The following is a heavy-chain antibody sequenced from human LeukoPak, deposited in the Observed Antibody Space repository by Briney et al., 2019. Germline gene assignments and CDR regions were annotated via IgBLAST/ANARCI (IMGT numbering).Heavy chain of an antibody. CDR1: GFIFSSYA. J-gene: IGHJ6*03. V-gene: IGHV3-30*04. CDR3: ARDSLRTALYYMDV. CDR2: ISYDGSNK. Sequence: GKSLRLSCAASGFIFSSYAMHWVRQAPGKGLEWVALISYDGSNKYYGESVKGRFTISRDQSKNTLYLQMNSLRTEDTAVYYCARDSLRTALYYMDVWGKGTTVTVSS.